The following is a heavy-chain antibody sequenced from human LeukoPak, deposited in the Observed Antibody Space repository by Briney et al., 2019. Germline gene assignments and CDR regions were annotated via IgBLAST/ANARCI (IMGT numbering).Heavy chain of an antibody. CDR1: GYTFSSYV. D-gene: IGHD3-22*01. V-gene: IGHV1-69*05. CDR2: IIPIFGTA. J-gene: IGHJ3*02. CDR3: ASYDSSGTKGAFDI. Sequence: SVKVSCKASGYTFSSYVINWVRQAPGQGLEWMGRIIPIFGTANYAQKFQGRVTITTDESTSTAYMELSSLRSEDTAVYYCASYDSSGTKGAFDIWGQGTMVTVSS.